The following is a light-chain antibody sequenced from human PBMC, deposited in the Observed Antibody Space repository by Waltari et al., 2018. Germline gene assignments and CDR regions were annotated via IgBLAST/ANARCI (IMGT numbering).Light chain of an antibody. CDR1: SSDIGAYNY. CDR2: EVR. V-gene: IGLV2-14*01. J-gene: IGLJ3*02. CDR3: NSYTTSSTWV. Sequence: QSALTQPASVSGSLGQSITISCTGTSSDIGAYNYVSWYQHLPGKAPKLIISEVRRRPSGVSNRFSGSKSGNMASLTISGLQAEDEADYYCNSYTTSSTWVFGGGTKLTVL.